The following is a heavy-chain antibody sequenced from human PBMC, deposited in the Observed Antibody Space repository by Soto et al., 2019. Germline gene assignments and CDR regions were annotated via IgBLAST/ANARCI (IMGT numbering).Heavy chain of an antibody. V-gene: IGHV3-23*01. J-gene: IGHJ3*02. CDR2: ISGSGGST. CDR3: XXXXXXXDAFDI. CDR1: GFTFSSYA. Sequence: EVQLLESGGGLVQPGGSLRLSCAASGFTFSSYAMNWVRQAPGKGLEWVSAISGSGGSTYYADSVKGRFTISRDNSKXXXXXXXXXXXXXXXXXXXXXXXXXXXDAFDIWGQGTMVTVSS.